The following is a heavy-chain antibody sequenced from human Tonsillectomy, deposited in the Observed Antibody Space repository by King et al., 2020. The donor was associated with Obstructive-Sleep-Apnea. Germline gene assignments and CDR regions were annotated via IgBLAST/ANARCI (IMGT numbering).Heavy chain of an antibody. J-gene: IGHJ4*02. Sequence: VQLVESGGGVVQPGRSLRLSCEVSGFTFSSYGMHWVRQTPGKGLEWVSPISPDGNKKKYADSVKGRFTISRDNFKNSLYLEMNSLGVEDTALYYCAGDSWVQNAYDGAIDFWGQGTLVTVSS. D-gene: IGHD4-17*01. V-gene: IGHV3-30-3*01. CDR1: GFTFSSYG. CDR2: ISPDGNKK. CDR3: AGDSWVQNAYDGAIDF.